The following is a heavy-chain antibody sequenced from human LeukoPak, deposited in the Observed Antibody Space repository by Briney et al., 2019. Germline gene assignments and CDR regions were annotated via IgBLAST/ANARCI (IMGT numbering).Heavy chain of an antibody. CDR3: AREGYYDILTGYYIHYYFDY. CDR2: ISAYNGNT. V-gene: IGHV1-18*01. J-gene: IGHJ4*02. CDR1: GYTFTSYG. Sequence: ASVKVSCKASGYTFTSYGISWVRQAPGQGLEWMGWISAYNGNTNYAQKLQGRVTMTTDTSTSTAYMELRSLRSDDTAVYHCAREGYYDILTGYYIHYYFDYWGQGTLVTVSS. D-gene: IGHD3-9*01.